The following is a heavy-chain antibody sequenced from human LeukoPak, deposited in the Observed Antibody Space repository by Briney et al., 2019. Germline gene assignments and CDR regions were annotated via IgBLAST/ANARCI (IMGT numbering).Heavy chain of an antibody. J-gene: IGHJ4*02. D-gene: IGHD6-13*01. CDR1: GFTFSKNW. CDR2: IQGDGSNT. CDR3: ARGTSAGGPISPFDF. V-gene: IGHV3-74*01. Sequence: PGGSLRLSCVASGFTFSKNWMHWVRRAPGKGLVWVSRIQGDGSNTNYADSVKGRFSISRDNAKNTVYLQMNSLRAEDTGIYYCARGTSAGGPISPFDFWGQGTVVTVSS.